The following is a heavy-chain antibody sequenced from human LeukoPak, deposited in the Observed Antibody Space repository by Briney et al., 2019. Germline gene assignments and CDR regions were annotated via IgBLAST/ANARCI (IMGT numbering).Heavy chain of an antibody. J-gene: IGHJ4*02. CDR3: ARGVIGSSALFDY. CDR2: IYHSGST. Sequence: SETLSLTCTVSGGSISSGGYYWSWIRQPPGKGLEWIGYIYHSGSTYYNPSLKSRVTISVDRSKNQFSLKLSFVTAADTAVYYCARGVIGSSALFDYWGQGTLVTVSS. CDR1: GGSISSGGYY. D-gene: IGHD6-6*01. V-gene: IGHV4-30-2*01.